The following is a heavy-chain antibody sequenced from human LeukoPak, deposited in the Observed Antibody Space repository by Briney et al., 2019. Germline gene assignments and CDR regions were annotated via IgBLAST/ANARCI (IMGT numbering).Heavy chain of an antibody. V-gene: IGHV3-30*02. J-gene: IGHJ4*02. Sequence: GGSLRLSCAASGFTFSSYGMHWVRQAPGKGLEWVAFIRYDGSNKYYADSVKGRFTISRDNSKNTLYLQMNSLRAEDTAVYYCAKDSTPQYSSSWDYFDYWGQGTLVTVSS. CDR3: AKDSTPQYSSSWDYFDY. D-gene: IGHD6-13*01. CDR1: GFTFSSYG. CDR2: IRYDGSNK.